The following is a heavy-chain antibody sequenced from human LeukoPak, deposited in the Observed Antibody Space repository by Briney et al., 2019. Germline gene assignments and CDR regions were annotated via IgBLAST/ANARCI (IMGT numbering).Heavy chain of an antibody. J-gene: IGHJ4*02. CDR1: GFTFSSYA. Sequence: TGGSLRLSCAASGFTFSSYAMSWIRQPAGKGLEWIGRIYTSGSTNYNPSLKSRVTMSVDTSKNQFSLKLSSVTAADTAVYYCARHGYYYFDYWGQGTLVTVSS. CDR2: IYTSGST. D-gene: IGHD5-24*01. CDR3: ARHGYYYFDY. V-gene: IGHV4-4*07.